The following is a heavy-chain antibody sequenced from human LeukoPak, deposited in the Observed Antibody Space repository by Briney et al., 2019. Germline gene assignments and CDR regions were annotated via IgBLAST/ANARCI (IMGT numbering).Heavy chain of an antibody. CDR1: GFTPSSYA. J-gene: IGHJ4*02. V-gene: IGHV3-23*01. CDR3: ARDVGVYSGYDPGV. Sequence: PGGSLRLSCATSGFTPSSYAMSWVRQAPGKGLEWVSAISGSGGGTYYADSVKGRFTISRDNSKNTLYLQMNSLRAGDTAVYYCARDVGVYSGYDPGVWGQGTLVTVSS. CDR2: ISGSGGGT. D-gene: IGHD5-12*01.